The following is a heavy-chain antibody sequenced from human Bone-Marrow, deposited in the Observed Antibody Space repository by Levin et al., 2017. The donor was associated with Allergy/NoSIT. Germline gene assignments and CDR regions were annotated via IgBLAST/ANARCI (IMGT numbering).Heavy chain of an antibody. CDR1: GFTFDDYA. Sequence: GGSLRLSCAVSGFTFDDYAMHWVRQAPGKGLEWVSGISWNSGGTDYADSVKGRFTISRDNAKNSVFLQMNSLRAEDTAFYYSAKDIEMGDLVAVPALDYWGQGTLVAVSS. CDR3: AKDIEMGDLVAVPALDY. J-gene: IGHJ4*02. D-gene: IGHD2-2*01. CDR2: ISWNSGGT. V-gene: IGHV3-9*01.